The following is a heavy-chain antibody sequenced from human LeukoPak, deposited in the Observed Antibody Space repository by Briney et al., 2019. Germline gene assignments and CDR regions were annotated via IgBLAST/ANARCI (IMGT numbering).Heavy chain of an antibody. J-gene: IGHJ4*02. CDR1: GFTFSSYS. D-gene: IGHD1-26*01. CDR3: ARGATRLRYYFDY. V-gene: IGHV3-21*01. CDR2: ISSSSSYI. Sequence: GGSLRLSCAASGFTFSSYSMNWVRQAPGKGLEWVSSISSSSSYIYYADSVKGRFTISRDNAKNSLYLQMNSLRAEDTAVYYCARGATRLRYYFDYWGQGTLATVSS.